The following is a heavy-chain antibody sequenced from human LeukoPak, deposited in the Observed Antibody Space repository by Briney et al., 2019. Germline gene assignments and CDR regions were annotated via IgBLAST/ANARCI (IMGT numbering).Heavy chain of an antibody. J-gene: IGHJ3*02. V-gene: IGHV3-23*01. CDR1: GFTFSSYA. Sequence: EGSLRLSCAASGFTFSSYAMSWVRQAPGKGLEWVSAISGSGGSTYYADSVKGRFTISRDNSKNTLYLQMNSLRAEDTAVYYCANTPSIRITMIVVVPVGIWGQGTMVTVSS. D-gene: IGHD3-22*01. CDR3: ANTPSIRITMIVVVPVGI. CDR2: ISGSGGST.